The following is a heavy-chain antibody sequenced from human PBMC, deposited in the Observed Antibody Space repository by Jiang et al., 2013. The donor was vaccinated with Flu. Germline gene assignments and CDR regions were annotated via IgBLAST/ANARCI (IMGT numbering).Heavy chain of an antibody. CDR3: ARSISIVGLYPSPPDY. CDR1: GDSVSSNSAA. D-gene: IGHD3-22*01. V-gene: IGHV6-1*01. J-gene: IGHJ4*02. CDR2: TYYRSKWYN. Sequence: SQTLSLTCAISGDSVSSNSAAWNWIRQSPSRGLEWLGRTYYRSKWYNDYAVSVKSRITINPDTSKNQFSLQLNSVTPEDTAVYYCARSISIVGLYPSPPDYWGQGTLVTVSS.